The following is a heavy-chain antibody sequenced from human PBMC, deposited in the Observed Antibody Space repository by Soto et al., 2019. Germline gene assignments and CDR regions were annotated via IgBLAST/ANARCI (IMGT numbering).Heavy chain of an antibody. D-gene: IGHD5-12*01. V-gene: IGHV3-30*03. CDR2: TSYDGSNK. CDR3: ATDSGYTGYDVYDYYYGMDV. J-gene: IGHJ6*02. CDR1: GFTFSLYG. Sequence: QLQLVESGGGVVQPGRSLRLSCAASGFTFSLYGMHWVRQAPGRGLEWVAVTSYDGSNKFYADSVKGRFTISRDNSKNTLYLEMNSLRPEHTAVYLCATDSGYTGYDVYDYYYGMDVWGQGTTVTVSS.